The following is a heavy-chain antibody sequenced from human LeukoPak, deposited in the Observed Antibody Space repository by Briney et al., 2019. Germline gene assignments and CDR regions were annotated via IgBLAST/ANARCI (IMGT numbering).Heavy chain of an antibody. CDR1: GFTFSTYW. CDR3: ASAPRYYYDSIGYYTGYYFDY. D-gene: IGHD3-22*01. J-gene: IGHJ4*02. CDR2: IKHDGSEK. Sequence: GGSLRLSCAASGFTFSTYWMSWVRQAPGEGLEWVANIKHDGSEKHYVDSVKGRFTISRDNAKNSLYLQMNSLRAEDTAVYYCASAPRYYYDSIGYYTGYYFDYWGQGALATVSS. V-gene: IGHV3-7*01.